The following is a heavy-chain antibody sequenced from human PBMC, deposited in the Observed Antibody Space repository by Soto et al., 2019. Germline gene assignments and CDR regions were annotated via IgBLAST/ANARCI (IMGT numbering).Heavy chain of an antibody. Sequence: PSETLSLTCTVSGGSISSYYWSWIRQPPGKGLEWIGYIYYSGSTNYNPSLKSRVTISVDTSKNQFSLKLSSVTAADTAVYYCARGPTVTYFEYWGQGTLVTVSS. CDR3: ARGPTVTYFEY. D-gene: IGHD4-17*01. V-gene: IGHV4-59*01. CDR1: GGSISSYY. CDR2: IYYSGST. J-gene: IGHJ4*02.